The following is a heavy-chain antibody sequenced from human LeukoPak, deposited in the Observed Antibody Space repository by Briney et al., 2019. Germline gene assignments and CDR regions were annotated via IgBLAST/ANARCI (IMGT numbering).Heavy chain of an antibody. Sequence: GSLRLSCAASGFTFSSYWMSWVHQAPGKGLEWVANIKQDGSEKYYVDSVKGRFTISRDNAKNSLYLQMNSLRAEDTAVYYCARGDPFLPYYFDYWGQGTLVTVSS. CDR3: ARGDPFLPYYFDY. D-gene: IGHD3-3*01. J-gene: IGHJ4*02. CDR1: GFTFSSYW. CDR2: IKQDGSEK. V-gene: IGHV3-7*01.